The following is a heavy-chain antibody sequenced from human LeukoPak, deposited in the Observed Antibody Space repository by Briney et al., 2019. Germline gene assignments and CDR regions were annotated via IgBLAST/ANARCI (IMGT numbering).Heavy chain of an antibody. V-gene: IGHV4-34*01. CDR3: ARVVVPAAVTASNWFDP. Sequence: PSETLSLTCAVYGGSFSGYYWSWIRQPPGKGLEWIGEINHSGSTNYNPFLKSRVTISVDTSKNQFSLKLSSVTAADTAVYYCARVVVPAAVTASNWFDPWGQGTLVTVSS. J-gene: IGHJ5*02. CDR2: INHSGST. CDR1: GGSFSGYY. D-gene: IGHD2-2*01.